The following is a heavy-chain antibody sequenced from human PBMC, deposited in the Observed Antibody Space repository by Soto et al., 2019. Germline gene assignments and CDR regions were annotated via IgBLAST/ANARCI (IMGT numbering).Heavy chain of an antibody. Sequence: QLQLQESGPGLLKPSETLSLTCTVSGASISTSNYYWSWIRQSPGKGLEWIGSVFYSGSPYYNPSPRSRVTISVDASRNQFSLRVTFVTAADTAVYYCASRKREDICSAGNCYFTYWGQGTLVTVSS. J-gene: IGHJ4*02. CDR1: GASISTSNYY. CDR2: VFYSGSP. D-gene: IGHD2-15*01. V-gene: IGHV4-39*01. CDR3: ASRKREDICSAGNCYFTY.